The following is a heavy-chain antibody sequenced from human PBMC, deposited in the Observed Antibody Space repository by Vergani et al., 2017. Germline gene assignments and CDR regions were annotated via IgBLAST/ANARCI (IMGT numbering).Heavy chain of an antibody. J-gene: IGHJ5*02. V-gene: IGHV3-9*01. Sequence: EVDLVESGGGLAQPGGSLRLSCEASGITFWKFGMHWVRQGPGKGLEWVSGISWNSGAVDYADSVRGRFTISRDNAKNSLYLQMNSLRAEDTAIYYCARNQQGPYYDSRGPDQWGQGTLVTVSS. CDR1: GITFWKFG. D-gene: IGHD3-22*01. CDR3: ARNQQGPYYDSRGPDQ. CDR2: ISWNSGAV.